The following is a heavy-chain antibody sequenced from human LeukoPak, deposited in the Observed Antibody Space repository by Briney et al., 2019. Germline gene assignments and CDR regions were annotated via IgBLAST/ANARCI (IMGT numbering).Heavy chain of an antibody. D-gene: IGHD4-17*01. V-gene: IGHV4-59*01. CDR2: IYYSGST. CDR3: ARDPYGSERGDY. CDR1: GGSISSYY. J-gene: IGHJ4*02. Sequence: PSETLSLTCTVSGGSISSYYWSWIRQPPGKGLEWIGYIYYSGSTNYNPSLKSRVTISVDTSKNQFSLKLSSVTAADTAVYYCARDPYGSERGDYWGQGTLVTVSS.